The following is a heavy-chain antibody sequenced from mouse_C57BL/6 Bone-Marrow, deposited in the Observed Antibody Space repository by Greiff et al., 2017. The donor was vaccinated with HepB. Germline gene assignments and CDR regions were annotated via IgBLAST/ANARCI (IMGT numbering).Heavy chain of an antibody. J-gene: IGHJ3*01. CDR2: IEPNSGGT. CDR1: GYTFTSYW. Sequence: QVQLQQPGAELVKPGASVKLSCKASGYTFTSYWMHWVKQRPGRGLEWIGRIEPNSGGTKYNEKFKSKATLTVDKPSSTAYMQLSSLTSEDSAVYYCARLEGSSYGGFAYWGQGTLVTVSA. D-gene: IGHD1-1*01. CDR3: ARLEGSSYGGFAY. V-gene: IGHV1-72*01.